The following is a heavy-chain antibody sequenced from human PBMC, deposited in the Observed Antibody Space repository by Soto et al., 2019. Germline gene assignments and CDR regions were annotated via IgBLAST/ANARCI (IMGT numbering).Heavy chain of an antibody. J-gene: IGHJ5*02. CDR1: GYSFTSHW. CDR2: INPGDSDT. V-gene: IGHV5-51*01. D-gene: IGHD1-7*01. CDR3: ARPGGAHQQNYFDP. Sequence: GESLKISCKGSGYSFTSHWIVWVRQMPGKGLEWMGIINPGDSDTRYSPSFQGRVTFSADTSVSTAYLQWNSLKASDTAMYYCARPGGAHQQNYFDPWGQGTLVTVSS.